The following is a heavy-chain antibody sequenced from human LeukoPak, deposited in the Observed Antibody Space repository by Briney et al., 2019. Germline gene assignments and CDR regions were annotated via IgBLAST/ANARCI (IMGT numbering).Heavy chain of an antibody. CDR2: TRYDGSNK. CDR1: GFTFSSYG. J-gene: IGHJ5*02. D-gene: IGHD5-12*01. V-gene: IGHV3-30*02. Sequence: GGSLRLSCAASGFTFSSYGMHWVRQAPGKGLEWVAYTRYDGSNKYYADSVKGRFTISRGNSKNTLYLQMNSLRAEDTAVYHCAKTDGSGYDTYNWFDPWGQGTLVTVSS. CDR3: AKTDGSGYDTYNWFDP.